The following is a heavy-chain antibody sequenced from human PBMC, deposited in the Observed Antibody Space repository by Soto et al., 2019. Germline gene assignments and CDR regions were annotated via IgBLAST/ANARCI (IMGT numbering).Heavy chain of an antibody. CDR1: GGSIGNYY. D-gene: IGHD4-4*01. J-gene: IGHJ4*02. CDR3: AGDYSRLEY. Sequence: QVQLQESGPGLVQPSETLSLTCTVYGGSIGNYYWSWNRQPPGKGLEWFGYFHFSGDTSDNPSLRSRVIISVYTSKHQLSLSMTFMTVADTAVYYCAGDYSRLEYWGSGRQVTVSS. V-gene: IGHV4-59*01. CDR2: FHFSGDT.